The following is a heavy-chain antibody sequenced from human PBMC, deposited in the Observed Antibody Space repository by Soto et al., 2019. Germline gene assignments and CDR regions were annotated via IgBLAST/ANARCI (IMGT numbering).Heavy chain of an antibody. CDR2: ISGSGAST. V-gene: IGHV3-23*01. Sequence: EVQLLESGGGLVQRGGSLRLSCAASGFTFSSYAMSWVRQAPGKGLEWVSAISGSGASTYYADSVKGRFTISRDNSENTLYLQMISLRVEDMAIYYCAKGPHSSAWHYFDYWGQGTLITVSS. CDR1: GFTFSSYA. D-gene: IGHD6-19*01. CDR3: AKGPHSSAWHYFDY. J-gene: IGHJ4*02.